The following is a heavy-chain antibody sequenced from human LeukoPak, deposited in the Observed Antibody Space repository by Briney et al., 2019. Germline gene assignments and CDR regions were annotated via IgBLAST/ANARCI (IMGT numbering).Heavy chain of an antibody. J-gene: IGHJ3*01. D-gene: IGHD6-13*01. CDR1: GGSISSSNW. V-gene: IGHV4-4*02. CDR3: VTSIALAGWGAFDV. CDR2: IYHSGST. Sequence: PSETLSLTCTVSGGSISSSNWWSWVRQPPGKGLEWIGEIYHSGSTNYNPSLKSRVTISVDTSKNQFSLKLSSVTAADTAVYYCVTSIALAGWGAFDVWGQGTMVTVSS.